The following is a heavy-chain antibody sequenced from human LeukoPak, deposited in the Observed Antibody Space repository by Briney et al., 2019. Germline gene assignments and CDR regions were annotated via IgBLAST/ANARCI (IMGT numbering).Heavy chain of an antibody. Sequence: PGRSLRLSCAASGFTFSSYGMHWVRQAPGKGLEWVAVISYDGSNNYYADSVKGRFTISRDNSKNTVYLQMNSLRAEDTAVYYCAARRLTVTTEIDYWGQGTLVTVSS. CDR2: ISYDGSNN. V-gene: IGHV3-30*03. CDR3: AARRLTVTTEIDY. CDR1: GFTFSSYG. D-gene: IGHD4-17*01. J-gene: IGHJ4*02.